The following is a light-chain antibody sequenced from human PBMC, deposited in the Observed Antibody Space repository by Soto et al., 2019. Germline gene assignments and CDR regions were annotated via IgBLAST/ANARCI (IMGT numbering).Light chain of an antibody. Sequence: QSVLTQPASVSGSTGQWITISCTGTSSDVGGYNYVSWYQQRPGKAPQLIIYGVNNRPSGVSNRFSGSKSDNTASLTISGLQAEDEADYYCNSYTTSSTYVFGTGTKLTVL. J-gene: IGLJ1*01. V-gene: IGLV2-14*01. CDR1: SSDVGGYNY. CDR3: NSYTTSSTYV. CDR2: GVN.